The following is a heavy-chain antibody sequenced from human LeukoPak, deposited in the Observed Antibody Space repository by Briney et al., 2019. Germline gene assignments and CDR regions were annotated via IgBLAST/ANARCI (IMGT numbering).Heavy chain of an antibody. CDR2: ISWNGGNT. CDR1: GSKFDDYG. D-gene: IGHD2-8*01. CDR3: AREGIYCVNGVCYLDY. J-gene: IGHJ4*02. V-gene: IGHV3-20*04. Sequence: GGSLRLSRAAAGSKFDDYGMGWVSQAPGKGLEWVSGISWNGGNTGYADSVKGRFTISRDNAKNSVFLQVNSLRADDTAFYYCAREGIYCVNGVCYLDYWGQGTLVTVSS.